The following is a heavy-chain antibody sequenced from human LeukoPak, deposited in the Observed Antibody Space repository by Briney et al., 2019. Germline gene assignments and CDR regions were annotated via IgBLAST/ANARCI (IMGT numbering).Heavy chain of an antibody. J-gene: IGHJ4*02. V-gene: IGHV1-69*05. D-gene: IGHD3-10*01. Sequence: SVKVSCKASGCTFSSYAISWVRQAPGQGLEWMGGIIPIFGTANYAQKFQGRVTITTDESTSTAYMELSSLRSEDTAVYYCASENSGVFDYWGQGTLVTVSS. CDR1: GCTFSSYA. CDR2: IIPIFGTA. CDR3: ASENSGVFDY.